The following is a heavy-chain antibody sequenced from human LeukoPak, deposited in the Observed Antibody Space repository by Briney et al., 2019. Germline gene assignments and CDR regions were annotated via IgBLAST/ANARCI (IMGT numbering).Heavy chain of an antibody. J-gene: IGHJ4*02. V-gene: IGHV3-30*18. Sequence: QPGGSLRLSCAASGFTFSSYEMNWVRQAPGKGREWVTLISYDGSNKYYADSVKGRFTISRDNSKNTLYLHVNSLRAEDTALYYCAKDRRIGDRGRGWNDHYFDSWGQGTLVTVSS. CDR1: GFTFSSYE. CDR3: AKDRRIGDRGRGWNDHYFDS. D-gene: IGHD1-1*01. CDR2: ISYDGSNK.